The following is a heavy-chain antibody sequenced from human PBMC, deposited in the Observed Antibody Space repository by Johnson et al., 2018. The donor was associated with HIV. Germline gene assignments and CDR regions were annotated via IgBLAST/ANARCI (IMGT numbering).Heavy chain of an antibody. J-gene: IGHJ3*02. Sequence: VQLVESGGGLVKPGGSLRLSCAASGFTFSNAWMSWVRQAPGKGLEWVGRIKSKTDGGTTDYAAPVKGRFTISRDDSKNTLYLQMNSMKTEDTAVYYCTTGAAAPYAFDSWGQGTMVTVSS. V-gene: IGHV3-15*01. CDR1: GFTFSNAW. CDR2: IKSKTDGGTT. D-gene: IGHD6-25*01. CDR3: TTGAAAPYAFDS.